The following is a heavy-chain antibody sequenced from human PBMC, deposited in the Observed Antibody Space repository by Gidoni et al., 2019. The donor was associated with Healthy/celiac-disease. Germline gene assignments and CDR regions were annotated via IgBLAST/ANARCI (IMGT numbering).Heavy chain of an antibody. V-gene: IGHV3-66*02. J-gene: IGHJ4*02. Sequence: EVQLVESGGGLVHPGGSLILSCAASSFTFLSNYMSWVRQAPGKGLEWVSVIYSGGSTYYAESVKGRFNIYRDNSKNTLYLQMNSLRAEDTAVYYCARDRGSSGWYGPLYFDYWGQGTLVTVSS. CDR2: IYSGGST. D-gene: IGHD6-19*01. CDR1: SFTFLSNY. CDR3: ARDRGSSGWYGPLYFDY.